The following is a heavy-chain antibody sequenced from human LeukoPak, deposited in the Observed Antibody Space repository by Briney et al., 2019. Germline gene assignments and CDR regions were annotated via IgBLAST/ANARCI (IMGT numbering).Heavy chain of an antibody. Sequence: GGSLRLSCAASGFTFSSYGMHWVRQAPGKGLEWVAFIRYDGSNKYYADSVKGRFTISRDNSKNTLYLQMNSLRAEDTAVYYCAKLYCSSTSCYKRNNWFDPRGQGTLVTVSS. CDR2: IRYDGSNK. J-gene: IGHJ5*02. D-gene: IGHD2-2*01. CDR3: AKLYCSSTSCYKRNNWFDP. CDR1: GFTFSSYG. V-gene: IGHV3-30*02.